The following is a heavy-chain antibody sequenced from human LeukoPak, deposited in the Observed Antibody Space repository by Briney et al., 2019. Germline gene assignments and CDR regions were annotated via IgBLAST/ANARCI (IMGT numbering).Heavy chain of an antibody. CDR2: ISSSSSYI. D-gene: IGHD3-3*01. CDR3: ARAPAEYYDFWSGYYTGYYYYYGMDV. Sequence: PGGSLRLSCAASGFTFSSYSMNWVRQAPGKGLEWVSSISSSSSYIYYADSVKGRFTISRDNAKNSLYLQMNSLRAEDTAVYYCARAPAEYYDFWSGYYTGYYYYYGMDVWGQGTTVTVS. CDR1: GFTFSSYS. J-gene: IGHJ6*02. V-gene: IGHV3-21*01.